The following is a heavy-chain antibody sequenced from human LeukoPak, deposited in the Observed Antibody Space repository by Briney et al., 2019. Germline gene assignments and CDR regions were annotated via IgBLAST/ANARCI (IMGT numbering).Heavy chain of an antibody. CDR2: IYYSGST. D-gene: IGHD3-22*01. CDR1: GGSISSSSYY. CDR3: ARRGYYYDSSGLF. J-gene: IGHJ4*02. Sequence: SETLSLTCTVSGGSISSSSYYWGWIRQPPGKGLEWIGSIYYSGSTYYNPSLKSLVTISVDTSKNQFSLKLSSVTAADTAVYYCARRGYYYDSSGLFWGQGTLVTVSS. V-gene: IGHV4-39*01.